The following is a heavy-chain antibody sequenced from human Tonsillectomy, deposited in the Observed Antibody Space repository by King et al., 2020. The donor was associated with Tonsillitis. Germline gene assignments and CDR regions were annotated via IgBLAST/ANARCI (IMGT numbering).Heavy chain of an antibody. CDR3: ASVHYYDFLDY. D-gene: IGHD3-22*01. CDR2: IYYSGRP. CDR1: GGSISSGDYF. Sequence: VQLQESGPGLVKPSQTLSLTCTVSGGSISSGDYFWCWICQPPGKGLEWIGYIYYSGRPYYHPSLKSRVTISVDRSKNQFSLKLRSVTAADTAVYYCASVHYYDFLDYWGQGTLVTVSS. J-gene: IGHJ4*02. V-gene: IGHV4-30-4*01.